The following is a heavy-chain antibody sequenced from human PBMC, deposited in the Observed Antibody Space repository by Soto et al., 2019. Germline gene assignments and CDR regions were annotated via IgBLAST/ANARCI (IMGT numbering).Heavy chain of an antibody. CDR2: VYFSGSN. CDR3: ARSIATPGTNIDY. CDR1: GESINGYY. D-gene: IGHD6-13*01. J-gene: IGHJ4*02. Sequence: SETLSLTCTVSGESINGYYWSWIRQPPGKGLEWIGYVYFSGSNNYNPSLKSRVTISVNTSKQQVSLRLSSVTAADTAVYYCARSIATPGTNIDYWGQGTLVTVSS. V-gene: IGHV4-59*01.